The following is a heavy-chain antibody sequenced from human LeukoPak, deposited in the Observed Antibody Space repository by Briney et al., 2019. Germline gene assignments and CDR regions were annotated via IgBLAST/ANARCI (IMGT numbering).Heavy chain of an antibody. D-gene: IGHD2-2*02. J-gene: IGHJ4*02. CDR2: ISGSGGST. V-gene: IGHV3-23*01. CDR1: GFTFSSYA. CDR3: ARDHNGPYTFDY. Sequence: GGSLRLSCAASGFTFSSYAMTWVRQAPGKGLEWVSIISGSGGSTSYADSVKGRFTISRDNSKNTLYLQMNSLKVEDTAVYYCARDHNGPYTFDYWGQGTLVTVSS.